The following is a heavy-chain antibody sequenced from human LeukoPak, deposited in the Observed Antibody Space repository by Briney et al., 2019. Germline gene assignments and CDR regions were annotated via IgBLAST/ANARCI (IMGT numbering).Heavy chain of an antibody. J-gene: IGHJ4*02. Sequence: PGGSLRLSCAASGFILSDYYMSWVRQAPGKGLEWVSYISSSGSTMFYADSVKGRLTISRDNANNSLYLQMSGLRAEDTAMYYCVRATSGEWLLDYWGQGTLVTVSS. CDR1: GFILSDYY. CDR2: ISSSGSTM. CDR3: VRATSGEWLLDY. D-gene: IGHD3-10*01. V-gene: IGHV3-11*01.